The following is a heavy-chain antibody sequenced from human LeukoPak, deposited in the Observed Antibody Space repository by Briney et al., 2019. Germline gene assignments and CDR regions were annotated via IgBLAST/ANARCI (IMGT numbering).Heavy chain of an antibody. CDR1: GYPFTDYY. D-gene: IGHD2-2*01. CDR3: ARLIVVVPAAIHAFDI. J-gene: IGHJ3*02. V-gene: IGHV1-2*02. Sequence: ASVKVSCKASGYPFTDYYIHWVRQAPGQGLEWMGWINPNSGDTNSAQRFQGRVTMTRDTSISTLYMGLSRLRSDDTAVYYCARLIVVVPAAIHAFDIWGKGTLVTVSS. CDR2: INPNSGDT.